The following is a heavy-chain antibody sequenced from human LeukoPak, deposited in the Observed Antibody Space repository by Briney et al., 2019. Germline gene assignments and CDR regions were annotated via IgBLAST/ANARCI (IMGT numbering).Heavy chain of an antibody. Sequence: SETLSLTCAVYGGSFSGYYWSWIRQPPGKGLEWIGEINHSGSTNYNPSLESRVTISVDTSKNQFSLKLSSVTAADTAVYYCARGALTTIFGVVITCNWFDPWGQGTLVTVSS. J-gene: IGHJ5*02. CDR1: GGSFSGYY. D-gene: IGHD3-3*01. CDR2: INHSGST. CDR3: ARGALTTIFGVVITCNWFDP. V-gene: IGHV4-34*01.